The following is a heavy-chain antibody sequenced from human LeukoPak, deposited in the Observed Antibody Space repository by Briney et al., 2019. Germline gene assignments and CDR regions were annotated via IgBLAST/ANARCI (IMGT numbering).Heavy chain of an antibody. V-gene: IGHV3-30*04. Sequence: PGGSLRLSCAASGFTFSSYAMHWVRQAPGKGLEWVAVISYDGSNKYYADSVKGRFTISRDNSKNTLYLQMNSLRAEDTAVYYCARSYSVGYYYYYYGMDVWGKGPTVTVSS. CDR1: GFTFSSYA. J-gene: IGHJ6*04. D-gene: IGHD2-15*01. CDR2: ISYDGSNK. CDR3: ARSYSVGYYYYYYGMDV.